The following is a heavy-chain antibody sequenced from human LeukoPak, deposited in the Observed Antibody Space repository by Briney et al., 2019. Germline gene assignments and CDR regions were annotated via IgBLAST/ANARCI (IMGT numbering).Heavy chain of an antibody. CDR1: GGTFSSYA. D-gene: IGHD5-24*01. J-gene: IGHJ4*02. CDR3: ARVNFGEDGYNLFDY. Sequence: GASVKVSCKASGGTFSSYAISWVRQAPGQGLEWMGGIIPIFGTANYAQKFQGRVTITADKSTSTAYMELSSLRSEDTAVYYCARVNFGEDGYNLFDYWGQGTLVTVSS. V-gene: IGHV1-69*06. CDR2: IIPIFGTA.